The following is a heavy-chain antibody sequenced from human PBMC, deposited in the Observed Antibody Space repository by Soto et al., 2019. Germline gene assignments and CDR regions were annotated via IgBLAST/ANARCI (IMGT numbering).Heavy chain of an antibody. CDR3: ARDRGDYGGNSDYYYGMDV. Sequence: GGSLRLSCAASGFTFSDYYMSWIRQAPGKGLEWVSYISSSSSYTNYADSVKGRFTISRDNAKNSLYLQMNSLRAEDTAVYYCARDRGDYGGNSDYYYGMDVWGQGTTVTVSS. CDR2: ISSSSSYT. J-gene: IGHJ6*02. D-gene: IGHD4-17*01. CDR1: GFTFSDYY. V-gene: IGHV3-11*06.